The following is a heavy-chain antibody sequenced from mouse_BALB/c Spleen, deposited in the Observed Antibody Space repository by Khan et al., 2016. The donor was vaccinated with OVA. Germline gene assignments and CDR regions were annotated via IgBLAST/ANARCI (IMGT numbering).Heavy chain of an antibody. CDR2: ISYSGST. Sequence: EVQLQESGPGLVKPSQSLSLTCTVTGYSITSGYGWNWIRQFPGNKLEWMGYISYSGSTNYNPSLKSRISITRVTSKNQFFLQLNSGPTENTAPDYCAGTARIKYWGQGTTLTVSS. V-gene: IGHV3-2*02. CDR1: GYSITSGYG. CDR3: AGTARIKY. J-gene: IGHJ2*01. D-gene: IGHD1-2*01.